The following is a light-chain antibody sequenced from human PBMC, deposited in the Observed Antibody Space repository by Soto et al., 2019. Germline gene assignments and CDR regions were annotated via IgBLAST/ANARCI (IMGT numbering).Light chain of an antibody. CDR1: SSDVGAYNY. Sequence: QSVLTQPASVSVSPGQSITSSCTGTSSDVGAYNYVSWYQQHPGKAPKLLIFEVSSRPSGVSNRFSGSKSGSTASLTISGLQAEDEADYYCSSYADSDTLYVFGTGTKVTVL. J-gene: IGLJ1*01. V-gene: IGLV2-14*01. CDR3: SSYADSDTLYV. CDR2: EVS.